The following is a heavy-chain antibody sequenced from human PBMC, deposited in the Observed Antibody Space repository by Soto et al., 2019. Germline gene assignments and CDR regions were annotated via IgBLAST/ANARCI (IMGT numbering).Heavy chain of an antibody. J-gene: IGHJ4*02. CDR3: AREGIGGDNDY. CDR2: SNHSGST. V-gene: IGHV4-34*01. Sequence: LSLTCTVSGGSLSGYYWSWTRQPPGKGLEGIGESNHSGSTNYNPSLKSRVTISVETSKNQFSLKLSSVTAADTAVYYCAREGIGGDNDYWGQGTLVTVSS. CDR1: GGSLSGYY.